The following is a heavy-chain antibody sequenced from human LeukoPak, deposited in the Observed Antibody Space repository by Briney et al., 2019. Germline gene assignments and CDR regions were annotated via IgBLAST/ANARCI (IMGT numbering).Heavy chain of an antibody. Sequence: SVRVSCKTSDGTFIRYSFRWVRQAPGQGLQWMGRITPILDMTNYAQTFRGRFTLTADKSTSTAYMQLISLRSDATAVYYCVLDEVGPYFNYWGHGTLVTVSS. CDR1: DGTFIRYS. CDR3: VLDEVGPYFNY. CDR2: ITPILDMT. J-gene: IGHJ4*01. V-gene: IGHV1-69*02. D-gene: IGHD5-24*01.